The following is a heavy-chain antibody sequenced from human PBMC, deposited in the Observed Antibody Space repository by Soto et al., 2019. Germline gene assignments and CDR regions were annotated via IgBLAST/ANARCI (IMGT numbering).Heavy chain of an antibody. V-gene: IGHV3-23*01. J-gene: IGHJ4*02. D-gene: IGHD3-9*01. CDR3: AKTILILPGLRGYFDY. CDR2: ISGSGGST. CDR1: GFTFSSYA. Sequence: GGSLRLSCAASGFTFSSYAMSWVRQAPGKGLEWVSAISGSGGSTYYADSVKGRFTISRDNSKNTLYLQMNSLRAEDTAVYYCAKTILILPGLRGYFDYWGQGTLVTVSS.